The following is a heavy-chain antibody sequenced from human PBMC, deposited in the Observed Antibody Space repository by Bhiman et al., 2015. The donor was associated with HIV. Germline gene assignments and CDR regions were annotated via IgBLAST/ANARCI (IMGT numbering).Heavy chain of an antibody. D-gene: IGHD5-24*01. CDR2: ISGSSTYI. CDR3: ASGAPDGYTYLNY. Sequence: EVQLVESGGGLVKPGGSLRLSCAASGFTFSSYNMNWVRQAPGKGLEWVSSISGSSTYIYYADSLKGRFTISRDNAKNSLYLQMNSLRAEDTAVYYCASGAPDGYTYLNYWGQGNPGHRLL. J-gene: IGHJ4*02. V-gene: IGHV3-21*02. CDR1: GFTFSSYN.